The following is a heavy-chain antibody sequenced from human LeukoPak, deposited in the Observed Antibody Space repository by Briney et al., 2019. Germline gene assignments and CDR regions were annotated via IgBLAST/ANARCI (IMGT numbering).Heavy chain of an antibody. Sequence: SETLSLTCTVSGGSISSSSYYWGWIRQPPGKGLEWIGSIYYSGSTYYNPSLKSRVTISVDTSKNQFSLKLSSVTAADTAVYYCASVYYDFWSGYYFDYWGQGTLVTVSS. D-gene: IGHD3-3*01. V-gene: IGHV4-39*07. CDR1: GGSISSSSYY. CDR3: ASVYYDFWSGYYFDY. J-gene: IGHJ4*02. CDR2: IYYSGST.